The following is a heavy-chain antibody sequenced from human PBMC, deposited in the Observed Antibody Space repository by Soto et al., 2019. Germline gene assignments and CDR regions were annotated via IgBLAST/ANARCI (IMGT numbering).Heavy chain of an antibody. J-gene: IGHJ4*02. CDR2: ISGSGGST. V-gene: IGHV3-23*01. Sequence: GGSLRLSCAASGFTFSSYAMSWVRQAPGKGLEWISAISGSGGSTYYADSVKGRFTISRDNSKNTLYLQMNSLRAEDTAVYYCAKVGQQLVSKKINDYWGQGTLVTVSS. CDR1: GFTFSSYA. D-gene: IGHD6-13*01. CDR3: AKVGQQLVSKKINDY.